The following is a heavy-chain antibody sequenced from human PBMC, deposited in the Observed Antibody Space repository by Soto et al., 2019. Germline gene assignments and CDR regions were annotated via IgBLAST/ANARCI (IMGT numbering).Heavy chain of an antibody. V-gene: IGHV3-23*01. CDR3: AKSTTLNAFDI. D-gene: IGHD4-17*01. J-gene: IGHJ3*02. CDR2: ISGSGGST. CDR1: GFTFSSYG. Sequence: PGGSLRLSCAASGFTFSSYGMHWVRQAPGKGLEWVAVISGSGGSTYYADSVKGRFTISRDNSKNTLYLQMNSLRAEDTAVYYCAKSTTLNAFDIWGQGTMVTVSS.